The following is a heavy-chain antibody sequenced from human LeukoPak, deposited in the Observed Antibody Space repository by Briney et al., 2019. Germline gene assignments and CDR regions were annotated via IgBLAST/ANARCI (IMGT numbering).Heavy chain of an antibody. J-gene: IGHJ4*02. CDR3: ARDELDGYSYGYY. V-gene: IGHV1-69*13. CDR2: IIPIFGTA. D-gene: IGHD5-18*01. Sequence: ASVKVSCKASGGTFSSYAISWVRQAPGQGLEWMGGIIPIFGTANYAQKFQGRVTITADESTSTAYMELRSLRSDDTAVYYCARDELDGYSYGYYWGQGTLVTVSS. CDR1: GGTFSSYA.